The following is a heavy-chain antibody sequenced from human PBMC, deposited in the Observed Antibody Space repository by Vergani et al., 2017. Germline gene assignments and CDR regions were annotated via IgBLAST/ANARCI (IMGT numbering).Heavy chain of an antibody. V-gene: IGHV3-30*02. CDR3: AKHFRGWGIDY. CDR2: IQFDGSNQ. CDR1: GFTLSNYD. Sequence: QVQLVESGGGVVQRGGSLTLSCATSGFTLSNYDMQWIRQGPGKGLEFVAFIQFDGSNQYYSDSVKGRFTLSRDFSKNTLYLQMNSLGTDDTATYYCAKHFRGWGIDYWGQGTQVIVSS. D-gene: IGHD3-16*01. J-gene: IGHJ4*02.